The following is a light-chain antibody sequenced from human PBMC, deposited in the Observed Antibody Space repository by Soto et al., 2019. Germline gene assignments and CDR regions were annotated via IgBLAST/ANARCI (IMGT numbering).Light chain of an antibody. CDR1: QTISSW. Sequence: DIQRTQCAWNVCGSVGERVTITCRASQTISSWLAWYQQKPGKAPKLLIYKASTLKSGVPSRFSGSGSGTEFTLTINSLQPDDFATYYCQHYNSYSEAFGQGTKVDIK. CDR2: KAS. J-gene: IGKJ1*01. V-gene: IGKV1-5*03. CDR3: QHYNSYSEA.